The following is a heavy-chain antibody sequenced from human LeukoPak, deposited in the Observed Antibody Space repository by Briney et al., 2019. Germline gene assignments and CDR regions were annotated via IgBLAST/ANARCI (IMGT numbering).Heavy chain of an antibody. J-gene: IGHJ4*02. Sequence: SQTLSLTCTVSGGSISSGSYYWSWIRQPAGKGLEWIGRIYTSGSTNYNPSLKSRVTISVDTSKNQFSLKLSSVAATDTAVYFCARLRFDFWSGYTHPYFDYWGQGTLVTVSS. CDR1: GGSISSGSYY. V-gene: IGHV4-61*02. CDR2: IYTSGST. D-gene: IGHD3-3*01. CDR3: ARLRFDFWSGYTHPYFDY.